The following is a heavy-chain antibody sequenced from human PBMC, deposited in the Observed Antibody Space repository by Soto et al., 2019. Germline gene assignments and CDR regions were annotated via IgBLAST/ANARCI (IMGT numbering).Heavy chain of an antibody. V-gene: IGHV1-69*13. CDR2: IIPIFGTA. CDR3: VSSAPYLVPYGSGGYGAFDI. Sequence: ASVKVSCKASGGTFSSYAISWVRQAPGQGLEWMGGIIPIFGTANYAQKFQGRVTITADESTSTAYMELSSLRSEDTAVYYCVSSAPYLVPYGSGGYGAFDIWGQGTMVTVSS. D-gene: IGHD3-10*01. CDR1: GGTFSSYA. J-gene: IGHJ3*02.